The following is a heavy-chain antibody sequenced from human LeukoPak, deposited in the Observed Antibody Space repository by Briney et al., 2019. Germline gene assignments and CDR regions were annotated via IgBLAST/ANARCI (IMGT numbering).Heavy chain of an antibody. CDR3: ARQRRGTDSVIDS. D-gene: IGHD1-26*01. V-gene: IGHV5-51*01. CDR1: GDSFINYS. J-gene: IGHJ4*02. Sequence: GESLKISCKGSGDSFINYSIGWVRQMPGKGLEWMGIIYPGDSDTRYSPSFQGQVTFSVDKSISTAYLQWSSLKASDTAMYYCARQRRGTDSVIDSRGQGTLVTVSS. CDR2: IYPGDSDT.